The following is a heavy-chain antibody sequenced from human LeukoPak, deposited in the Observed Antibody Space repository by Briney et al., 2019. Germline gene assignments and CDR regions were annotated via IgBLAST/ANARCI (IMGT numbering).Heavy chain of an antibody. CDR2: INTNTENP. CDR3: AREGGYCSSTSCWTFDP. D-gene: IGHD2-2*01. J-gene: IGHJ5*02. Sequence: ASVKVSCKASGYTFTSYAMNWVRQAPGQGLEWMGWINTNTENPTYAQGFTGRFVFSLDTSVSTAYLQISSLKAEDTAVYYCAREGGYCSSTSCWTFDPWGQGTLVTVSS. CDR1: GYTFTSYA. V-gene: IGHV7-4-1*02.